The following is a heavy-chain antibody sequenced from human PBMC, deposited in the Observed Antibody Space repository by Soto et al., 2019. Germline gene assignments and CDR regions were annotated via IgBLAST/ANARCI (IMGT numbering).Heavy chain of an antibody. D-gene: IGHD5-12*01. CDR3: ANLWGDGYNLGQDYNGMDV. CDR1: GFSFENYG. V-gene: IGHV3-33*06. Sequence: QVQMVESGGGVVQPGRSLRLSCAASGFSFENYGMHWVRQAPGRGLEWVAIIWYDGSLKYYAAAVKGRFTISRDNSKNTLYLEMNSLRVEDTAVYYCANLWGDGYNLGQDYNGMDVWGQGTTVIVSS. J-gene: IGHJ6*02. CDR2: IWYDGSLK.